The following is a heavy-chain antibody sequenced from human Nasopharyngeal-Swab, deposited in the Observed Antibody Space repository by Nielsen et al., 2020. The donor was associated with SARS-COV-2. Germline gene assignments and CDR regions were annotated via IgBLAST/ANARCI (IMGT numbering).Heavy chain of an antibody. CDR3: AKDDRRSQWLVDYYYGMDV. J-gene: IGHJ6*02. V-gene: IGHV3-23*01. CDR1: GFTFSSYA. CDR2: ISGSGGST. Sequence: GESLKISCAASGFTFSSYAMSWVRQAPGKGLEWVSAISGSGGSTYYADSVKGRFTISRDNSKNTLYLQMNSLRAEDTAVYYCAKDDRRSQWLVDYYYGMDVWAQGPTVTVSS. D-gene: IGHD6-19*01.